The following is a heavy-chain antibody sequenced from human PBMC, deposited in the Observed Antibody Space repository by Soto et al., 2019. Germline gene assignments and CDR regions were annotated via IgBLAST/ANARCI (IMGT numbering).Heavy chain of an antibody. Sequence: ASVKVSCKASGYTFTSYGISWVRRAPGQGLEWMGWISAYNGNTNYAQKLQGRVTMTTDTSTSTAYMELRSLRSDDTAVYYCARDSEIHDYSNFGWFDPWGQGTLVTVSS. V-gene: IGHV1-18*01. D-gene: IGHD4-4*01. J-gene: IGHJ5*02. CDR3: ARDSEIHDYSNFGWFDP. CDR2: ISAYNGNT. CDR1: GYTFTSYG.